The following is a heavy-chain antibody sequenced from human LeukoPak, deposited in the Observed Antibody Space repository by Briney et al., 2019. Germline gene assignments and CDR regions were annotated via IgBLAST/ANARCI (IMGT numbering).Heavy chain of an antibody. D-gene: IGHD4-11*01. CDR1: GFTFNDYT. V-gene: IGHV3-43*01. Sequence: GGSLRLSCAASGFTFNDYTMYWVRQAPGKGLEWVAVISWDGGYTYYADSVKGRFTISRDNSKHSLYLQMNSLRTEHPALYYCAKDSNSGSYYMDVWGKGTTVTVPS. J-gene: IGHJ6*03. CDR2: ISWDGGYT. CDR3: AKDSNSGSYYMDV.